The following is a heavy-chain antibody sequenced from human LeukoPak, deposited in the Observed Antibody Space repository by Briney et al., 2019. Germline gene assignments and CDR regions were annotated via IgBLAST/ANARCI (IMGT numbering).Heavy chain of an antibody. CDR3: AREGGSGRPFDY. CDR2: ISYSGST. D-gene: IGHD3-10*01. V-gene: IGHV4-39*07. J-gene: IGHJ4*02. CDR1: GVSISDTYY. Sequence: SETLCLTCSVSGVSISDTYYWCWSRQPPGKRLECIGIISYSGSTYYSSSLQSRVTISVDTSKNQLSLRLNSVTAADTAVYYCAREGGSGRPFDYWGRGILVTVSS.